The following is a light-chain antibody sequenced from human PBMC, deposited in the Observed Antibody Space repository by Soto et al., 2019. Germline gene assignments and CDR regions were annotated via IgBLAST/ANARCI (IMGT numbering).Light chain of an antibody. CDR2: EAS. J-gene: IGKJ1*01. CDR1: QSVSVSY. CDR3: QQYDGSPPWT. V-gene: IGKV3-20*01. Sequence: EIVLTQSPGTLSLSPGERVTLSCRASQSVSVSYLAWYQQKLGQAPRLLIYEASRRATGIPDRFSGSGSGTDFTLTISRLEPEDFAVYYCQQYDGSPPWTFGQGTKVEIK.